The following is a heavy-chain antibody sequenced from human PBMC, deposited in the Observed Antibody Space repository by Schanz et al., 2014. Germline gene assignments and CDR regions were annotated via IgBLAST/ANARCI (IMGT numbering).Heavy chain of an antibody. V-gene: IGHV1-69*02. CDR1: GGTFSTYP. CDR2: IIPIHGIV. J-gene: IGHJ5*02. CDR3: ARGRGCTGGSCYSWFDL. D-gene: IGHD2-15*01. Sequence: QVQLVQSGAEVKKPGSSMKVSCKASGGTFSTYPINWLRQAPGQGLEWMGRIIPIHGIVNYAQRFQDRVRITADKSTSTAYMELSSLRSDDTAVYYCARGRGCTGGSCYSWFDLWGQGTLVTDAS.